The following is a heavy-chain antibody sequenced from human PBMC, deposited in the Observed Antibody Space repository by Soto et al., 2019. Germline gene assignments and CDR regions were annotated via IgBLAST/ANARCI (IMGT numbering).Heavy chain of an antibody. J-gene: IGHJ3*02. D-gene: IGHD2-2*01. CDR2: IIPILGIA. CDR1: GGTFSSYT. CDR3: ATYTAGYCSSTSCDTVFDI. V-gene: IGHV1-69*02. Sequence: KISCKASGGTFSSYTISWVRQAPGQGLEWMGRIIPILGIANYAQKFQGRVTITADKSTSKAYMELSSLRSEDTAVYYCATYTAGYCSSTSCDTVFDIWGQGTMVTVSS.